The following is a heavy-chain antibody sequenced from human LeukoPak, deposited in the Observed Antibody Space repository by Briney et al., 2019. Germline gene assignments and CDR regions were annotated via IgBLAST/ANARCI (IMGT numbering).Heavy chain of an antibody. CDR3: AGDGPSYYYGSGSRSGDY. V-gene: IGHV1-18*01. J-gene: IGHJ4*02. CDR1: GYTFTSYG. D-gene: IGHD3-10*01. CDR2: ISAYNGNT. Sequence: GASVKVSCKASGYTFTSYGISWVRQAPGQGLEWMGWISAYNGNTNYAQKLQGRVTMTTDTSTSTAYMELRSLRSDDTAVYYCAGDGPSYYYGSGSRSGDYWGQGTLVTVSS.